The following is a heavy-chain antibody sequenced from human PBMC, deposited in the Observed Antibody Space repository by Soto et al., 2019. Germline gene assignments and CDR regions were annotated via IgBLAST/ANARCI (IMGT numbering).Heavy chain of an antibody. CDR1: GYTFTSYG. V-gene: IGHV1-18*01. CDR2: ISAYNGNT. Sequence: QVQLVQSGAEVKKPGASVKVSCKASGYTFTSYGISWVRQAPGQGLEWMGWISAYNGNTNYAQKLQGRVTMTTDTSTSTAYMELGSLRSDDTAVYYCARDPGYCSGGSCYLPYGMDVWGQGTTVTVSS. J-gene: IGHJ6*02. CDR3: ARDPGYCSGGSCYLPYGMDV. D-gene: IGHD2-15*01.